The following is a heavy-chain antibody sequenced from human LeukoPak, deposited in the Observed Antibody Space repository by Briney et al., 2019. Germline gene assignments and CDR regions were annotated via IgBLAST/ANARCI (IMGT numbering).Heavy chain of an antibody. CDR3: ARGRRFGESYYFDY. CDR1: GGSISSSSYY. J-gene: IGHJ4*02. Sequence: PSETLSLTCTVSGGSISSSSYYWGWIRQRPGKGLQWIGSVYHSGTTFYNTSLKSRVTISVDTSKNQFSLKLSSVTAADTAVYYCARGRRFGESYYFDYWGQGTLVTVSS. D-gene: IGHD3-10*01. V-gene: IGHV4-39*07. CDR2: VYHSGTT.